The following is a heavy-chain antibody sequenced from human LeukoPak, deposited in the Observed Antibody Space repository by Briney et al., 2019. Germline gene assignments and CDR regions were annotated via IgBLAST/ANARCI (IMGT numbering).Heavy chain of an antibody. D-gene: IGHD6-6*01. Sequence: GGSLRLSCAASGFTFSSYSMNWVRQAPGKGLEWVSSISSSSSYIYYADSVKGRFTISRDNAKNSLYLQMNSLRAEDTALYYCASGSSSESFDYWGQGTLVTVSS. CDR3: ASGSSSESFDY. V-gene: IGHV3-21*04. CDR1: GFTFSSYS. J-gene: IGHJ4*02. CDR2: ISSSSSYI.